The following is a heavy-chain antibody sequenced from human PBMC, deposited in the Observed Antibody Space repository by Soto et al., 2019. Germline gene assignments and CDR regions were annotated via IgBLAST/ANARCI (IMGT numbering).Heavy chain of an antibody. CDR1: GGTFSSYS. CDR2: IIPILNTA. D-gene: IGHD3-10*01. Sequence: QVHLVQSGAEVKKPGSSVRVSCKTSGGTFSSYSFTWVRQAPGQGLEWMGEIIPILNTANFAQKFQSRDNITADEPTSTVYIDLSSLSPDDTAVYYWARVDYDSTYGFYYYGLDVWGQGTTVTVSS. V-gene: IGHV1-69*01. J-gene: IGHJ6*02. CDR3: ARVDYDSTYGFYYYGLDV.